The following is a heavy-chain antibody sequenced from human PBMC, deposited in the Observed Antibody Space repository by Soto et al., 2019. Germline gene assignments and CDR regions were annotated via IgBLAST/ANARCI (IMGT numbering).Heavy chain of an antibody. D-gene: IGHD3-10*01. V-gene: IGHV3-23*01. CDR2: VSTNGRAT. CDR1: GLAFGNYA. Sequence: GGSLRLSCRASGLAFGNYAMNWVRQVPGRGLEWVAGVSTNGRATYYADSVRGRFTISRDNSKITVYLQMNSLRAEDTAVYYCTKDRAFNYFYGMDVWGQGTTVTVSS. CDR3: TKDRAFNYFYGMDV. J-gene: IGHJ6*02.